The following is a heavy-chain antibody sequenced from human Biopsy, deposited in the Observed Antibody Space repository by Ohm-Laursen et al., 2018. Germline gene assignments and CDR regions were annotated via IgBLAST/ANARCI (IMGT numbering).Heavy chain of an antibody. CDR3: ARATNSTGWPYYYFYGMNV. CDR2: IYYSGST. V-gene: IGHV4-31*03. D-gene: IGHD2/OR15-2a*01. CDR1: GASIISGGHF. J-gene: IGHJ6*02. Sequence: TLSLTCTVSGASIISGGHFWNWIRQHPGKGLEWIGYIYYSGSTYCNPSLKSRVSISVDTSKNQFSLKLNSVTVADTAVYYCARATNSTGWPYYYFYGMNVWGQGTTVTVSS.